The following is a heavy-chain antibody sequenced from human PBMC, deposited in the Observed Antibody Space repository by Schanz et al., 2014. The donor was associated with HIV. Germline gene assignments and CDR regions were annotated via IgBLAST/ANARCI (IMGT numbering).Heavy chain of an antibody. CDR1: GFTFSSYG. Sequence: QVQLVESGGGVVQPGRSLRLSCAASGFTFSSYGMHWVRQAPGKGLEWVAVISNDGSNEYYADSVKGRFTLSRDNSENTVYLQMNSLRAEDTAVYYCAKEWYYGAGSMDYGLDVWGQGTTVTVSS. CDR3: AKEWYYGAGSMDYGLDV. J-gene: IGHJ6*02. CDR2: ISNDGSNE. D-gene: IGHD3-10*01. V-gene: IGHV3-30*18.